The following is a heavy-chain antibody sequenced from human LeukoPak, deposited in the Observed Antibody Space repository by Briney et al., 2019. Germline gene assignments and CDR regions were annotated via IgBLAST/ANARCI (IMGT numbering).Heavy chain of an antibody. V-gene: IGHV3-7*01. CDR2: IKQGGSEK. CDR3: ARDRSPLVAGLRDAFDI. CDR1: GFTFSSYD. J-gene: IGHJ3*02. Sequence: GGSLRLSCAASGFTFSSYDMHWVRQAPGKGLEWVANIKQGGSEKYYVDSVKGRFTISRDNAKNSLYLQINSLRAEDTAVYYCARDRSPLVAGLRDAFDIWGQGTMVTVSS. D-gene: IGHD6-19*01.